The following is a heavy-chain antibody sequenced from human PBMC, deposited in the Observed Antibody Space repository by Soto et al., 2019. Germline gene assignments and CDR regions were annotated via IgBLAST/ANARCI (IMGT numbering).Heavy chain of an antibody. D-gene: IGHD3-22*01. CDR1: GGTFSSYA. CDR3: ARNYYYDSSGYYHTTNWFDP. J-gene: IGHJ5*02. Sequence: QVQLVQSGAEVKKPGSSVKVSCKASGGTFSSYAISWVRQAPGQGLEWMGGIIPIFGTANYAQKFQGRVTITADESTSTAYMELSSLRSEDTAVYYCARNYYYDSSGYYHTTNWFDPWGQGTLVTVPS. CDR2: IIPIFGTA. V-gene: IGHV1-69*01.